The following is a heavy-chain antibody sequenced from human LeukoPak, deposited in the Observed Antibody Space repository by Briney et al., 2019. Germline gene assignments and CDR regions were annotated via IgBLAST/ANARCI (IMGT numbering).Heavy chain of an antibody. J-gene: IGHJ4*02. CDR2: ISYDGSNK. CDR3: ARDPLGDYYDSSGYSYYFDY. D-gene: IGHD3-22*01. CDR1: GFTFSSYG. Sequence: PGGSLRLSCAASGFTFSSYGMHWVRQAPGKGLEWVAVISYDGSNKYYADSVKGRFTISRDNSKNTLYLQMNSLRAEDTAVYYCARDPLGDYYDSSGYSYYFDYWGQGTLVTVSS. V-gene: IGHV3-30*03.